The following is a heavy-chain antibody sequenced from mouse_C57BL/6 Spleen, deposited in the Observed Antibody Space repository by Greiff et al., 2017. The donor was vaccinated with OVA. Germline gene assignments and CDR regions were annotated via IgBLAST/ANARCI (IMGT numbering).Heavy chain of an antibody. V-gene: IGHV1-85*01. D-gene: IGHD1-1*01. CDR2: IYPRDGST. CDR3: ARWVITTVVATGGYYAMDY. Sequence: QVHVKQSGPELVKPGASVKLSCKASGYTFTSYDINWVKQRPGQGLEWIGWIYPRDGSTKYNEQFKGKATLTVDTSSSTAYMELHSLTSEDSAVYFCARWVITTVVATGGYYAMDYWGQGTSVTVSS. CDR1: GYTFTSYD. J-gene: IGHJ4*01.